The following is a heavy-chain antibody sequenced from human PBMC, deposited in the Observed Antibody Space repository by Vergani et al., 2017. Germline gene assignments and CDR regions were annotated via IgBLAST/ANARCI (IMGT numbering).Heavy chain of an antibody. V-gene: IGHV1-18*01. CDR2: ISAYNGNT. CDR3: ARDQFARYSGYDLAGPTWNFDAFDI. Sequence: QVQLVQSGAEVKKPGASVKVPCKASGYTFTSYGISWVRQAPGQGLEWMGWISAYNGNTRYAQKLQGRVTMTTDTDTSTAYMELGSLRYDDTAVYYCARDQFARYSGYDLAGPTWNFDAFDIWGQGPMDTVSS. D-gene: IGHD5-12*01. CDR1: GYTFTSYG. J-gene: IGHJ3*02.